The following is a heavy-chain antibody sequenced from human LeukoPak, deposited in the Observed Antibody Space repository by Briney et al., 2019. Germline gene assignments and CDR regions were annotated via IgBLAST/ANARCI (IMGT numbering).Heavy chain of an antibody. CDR2: IIPILGIA. Sequence: GASVKVSCKASGGTFSSYAISWVRQAPGQGLEWMGRIIPILGIANYAQKFQGRVTITADKSTSTAYMELSSLRSEDTAVYYCATLTGDFSDAFDIWGQGTMVTVSS. J-gene: IGHJ3*02. V-gene: IGHV1-69*04. CDR1: GGTFSSYA. D-gene: IGHD7-27*01. CDR3: ATLTGDFSDAFDI.